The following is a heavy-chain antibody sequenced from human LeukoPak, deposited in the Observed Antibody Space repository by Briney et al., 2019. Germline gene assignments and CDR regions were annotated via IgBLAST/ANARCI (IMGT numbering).Heavy chain of an antibody. CDR2: IYDTGST. J-gene: IGHJ4*02. CDR1: GDSIRSNKYY. Sequence: SETLSLTCTVSGDSIRSNKYYWGWIRQPPGKGPEWIGSIYDTGSTFYNPSLKSRVIISVDTSKNQFSLKLSSVTAADTAVYYCQSRFLEWLLDYWGQGTLVTVSS. CDR3: QSRFLEWLLDY. D-gene: IGHD3-3*01. V-gene: IGHV4-39*01.